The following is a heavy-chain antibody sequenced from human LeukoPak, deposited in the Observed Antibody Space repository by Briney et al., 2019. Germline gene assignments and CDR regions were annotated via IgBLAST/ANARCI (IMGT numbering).Heavy chain of an antibody. D-gene: IGHD3-9*01. CDR3: ARDRGPYFYYYGMDV. J-gene: IGHJ6*02. Sequence: GGSLRLSCAASGFTFSNCGMHWVRQAPGKGLEWVAFIRNDDTNKYYADSVKGRFTISRDNSKNTLYLEVSSLRAEDTAVYYCARDRGPYFYYYGMDVWGHGTTVAVSS. CDR1: GFTFSNCG. V-gene: IGHV3-30*02. CDR2: IRNDDTNK.